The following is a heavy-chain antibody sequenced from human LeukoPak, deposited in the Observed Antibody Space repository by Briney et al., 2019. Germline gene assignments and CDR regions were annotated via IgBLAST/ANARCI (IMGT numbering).Heavy chain of an antibody. J-gene: IGHJ5*02. Sequence: ASVTVSCKASGYTFTSYGISWVRQAPGQGLELMGWNSAYNGNTNYAHKLRGRVTMTTDPSTSTAYMELRSLRSDDTAVYYCARDLRDGYNSWGETWGQGTLVTVSS. CDR2: NSAYNGNT. V-gene: IGHV1-18*01. CDR1: GYTFTSYG. CDR3: ARDLRDGYNSWGET. D-gene: IGHD5-24*01.